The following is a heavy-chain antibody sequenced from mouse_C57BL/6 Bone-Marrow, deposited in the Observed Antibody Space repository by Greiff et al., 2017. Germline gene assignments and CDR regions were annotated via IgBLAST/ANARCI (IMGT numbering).Heavy chain of an antibody. Sequence: QVQLQQPGAELVRPGTSVKLSCKASGYTFTSYWMHWVKQRPGQGLEWIGVIDPSDSYTNYNQKVKGKATLTVDTSSSTAYMQLSSLTSEDSAVYYCARKGSFAYWGQGTLVTGSA. J-gene: IGHJ3*01. CDR3: ARKGSFAY. CDR2: IDPSDSYT. V-gene: IGHV1-59*01. CDR1: GYTFTSYW.